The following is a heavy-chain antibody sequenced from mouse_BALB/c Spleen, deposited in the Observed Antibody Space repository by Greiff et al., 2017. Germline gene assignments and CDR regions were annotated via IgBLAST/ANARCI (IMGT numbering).Heavy chain of an antibody. V-gene: IGHV1-63*02. Sequence: VQLQQSGAELVRPGTSVKISCKASGYTFTNYWLGWVKQRPGHGLEWIGDIYPGGGYTNYNEKFKGKATLTADTSSSTAYMQLSSLTSEDSAVYFCARITTVVDPYAMDYWGQGTSVTVSS. CDR3: ARITTVVDPYAMDY. CDR2: IYPGGGYT. CDR1: GYTFTNYW. D-gene: IGHD1-1*01. J-gene: IGHJ4*01.